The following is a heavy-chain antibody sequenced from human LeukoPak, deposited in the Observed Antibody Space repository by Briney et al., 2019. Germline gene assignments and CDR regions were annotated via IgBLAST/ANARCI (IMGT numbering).Heavy chain of an antibody. J-gene: IGHJ6*03. CDR1: GFTFSTYG. CDR2: ISGSGGTT. CDR3: AKEMTFFFCMDV. V-gene: IGHV3-23*01. Sequence: GGSLRLSCAASGFTFSTYGMTWVRQAPGKGLEWVSGISGSGGTTYYADSVKDRFTISRDNSKNTLYLHMNSLRAEDTAVYYCAKEMTFFFCMDVWGKGTTVTVSS.